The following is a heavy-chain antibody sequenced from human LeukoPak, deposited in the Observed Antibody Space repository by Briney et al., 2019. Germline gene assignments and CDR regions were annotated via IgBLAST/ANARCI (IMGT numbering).Heavy chain of an antibody. D-gene: IGHD3-10*01. CDR3: TKGGSFSGSYYINWFDP. J-gene: IGHJ5*02. CDR2: INSSGGK. Sequence: GSLRLSCAASGFTFSSFAMSWVRQAPGKGLEWVTTINSSGGKNYAESVKGRFTISRDNSKKTLYRQMNSLRPEDTAVYYCTKGGSFSGSYYINWFDPWGQGTLATVSS. V-gene: IGHV3-23*01. CDR1: GFTFSSFA.